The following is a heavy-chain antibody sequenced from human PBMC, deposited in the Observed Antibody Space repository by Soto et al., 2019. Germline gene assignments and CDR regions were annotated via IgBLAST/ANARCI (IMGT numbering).Heavy chain of an antibody. CDR3: VKDISSSWGYDAFDI. Sequence: PGGSLRLSCEDSGFTFSSYTMNWVRRAPGKGLEWVSSISWNSGSIGYADSVKGRFTISRDNAKNSLYLQMNSLRAEDTALYYCVKDISSSWGYDAFDIWGLGTMVTVSS. V-gene: IGHV3-9*01. J-gene: IGHJ3*02. CDR1: GFTFSSYT. CDR2: ISWNSGSI. D-gene: IGHD6-13*01.